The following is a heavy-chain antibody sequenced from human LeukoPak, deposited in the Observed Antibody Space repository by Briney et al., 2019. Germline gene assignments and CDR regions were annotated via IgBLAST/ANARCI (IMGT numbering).Heavy chain of an antibody. J-gene: IGHJ4*02. V-gene: IGHV5-51*01. CDR2: IYPGDSDT. CDR3: ARTTRGIAAAGYFDY. Sequence: GESLKISCKGSGYSFTSYWISWVRQMPGKGPEWMGIIYPGDSDTRYSPSFQGQVTISADKSISTAYLQWSSLKASDTAMYYCARTTRGIAAAGYFDYWGQGTLVTVSS. D-gene: IGHD6-13*01. CDR1: GYSFTSYW.